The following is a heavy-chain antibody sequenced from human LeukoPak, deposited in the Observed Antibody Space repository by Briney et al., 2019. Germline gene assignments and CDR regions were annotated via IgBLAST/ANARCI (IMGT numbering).Heavy chain of an antibody. CDR3: AKGNTMYTAYYFDY. V-gene: IGHV3-23*01. CDR1: GFTFSSYA. D-gene: IGHD3-10*02. Sequence: GGSLRLSCAASGFTFSSYAMSWVRQAPGKGLEWVSTISGSGGSTHFADSVKGRFTISRDNSKNTLYLQMNSLRAEDTAIYYCAKGNTMYTAYYFDYWGQGTLVTVSS. J-gene: IGHJ4*02. CDR2: ISGSGGST.